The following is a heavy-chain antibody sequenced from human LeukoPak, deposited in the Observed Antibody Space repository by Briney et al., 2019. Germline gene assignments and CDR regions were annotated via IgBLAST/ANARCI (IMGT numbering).Heavy chain of an antibody. CDR3: ERGSRPGGARGLYHTLAS. Sequence: GGSLRLSCAGSGFTFSDFWMTWVRQTPGKGLEWVANIKEDGTEKNLVDSVKGRFTISRDNTKNLLFLEMNNLRGDDTAIYYCERGSRPGGARGLYHTLASWAKGPLVPVSS. CDR1: GFTFSDFW. J-gene: IGHJ4*02. V-gene: IGHV3-7*01. CDR2: IKEDGTEK. D-gene: IGHD2-2*01.